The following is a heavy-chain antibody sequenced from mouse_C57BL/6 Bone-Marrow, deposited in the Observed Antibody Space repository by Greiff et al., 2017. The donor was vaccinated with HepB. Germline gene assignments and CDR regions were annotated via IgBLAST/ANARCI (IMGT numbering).Heavy chain of an antibody. V-gene: IGHV5-6*01. D-gene: IGHD2-4*01. Sequence: EVQRVESGGDLVKPGGSLKLSRAASGFTFSSYGMSWVRQTPDKRLEWVATISSGGSYTYYPDSVKGRFTISRDNAKNTLYLQMSSLKSEDTAMYYCARRAGIYYDYDGAWFAYWGQGTLVTVSA. J-gene: IGHJ3*01. CDR3: ARRAGIYYDYDGAWFAY. CDR1: GFTFSSYG. CDR2: ISSGGSYT.